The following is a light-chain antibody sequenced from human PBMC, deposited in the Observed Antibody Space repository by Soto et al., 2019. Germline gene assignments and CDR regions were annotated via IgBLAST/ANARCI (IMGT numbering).Light chain of an antibody. CDR3: SSYTSSSTLPYV. J-gene: IGLJ1*01. CDR2: DVS. Sequence: QSVLTQPASVSGPPGQSITISCTGTSSDVRGYNYVSWYQQHPGKAPKLMIYDVSNRPSGVSNRFSGSKSGNTASLTISGLQAEDEADYYCSSYTSSSTLPYVFGTGTKVTVL. V-gene: IGLV2-14*01. CDR1: SSDVRGYNY.